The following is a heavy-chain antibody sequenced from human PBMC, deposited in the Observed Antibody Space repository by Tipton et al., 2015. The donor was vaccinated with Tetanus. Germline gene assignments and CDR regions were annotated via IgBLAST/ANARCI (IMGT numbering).Heavy chain of an antibody. CDR1: GFTFSDYY. D-gene: IGHD3-10*01. CDR3: ARSQIRFGELSPVLDAFDI. Sequence: SLRLSCAASGFTFSDYYMSWIRQAPGKGLEWVSYISSSGSTIYYADSVKGRFTISRDNAKNSLYLQMNSLRAEDTAVYYCARSQIRFGELSPVLDAFDIWGQGTMVTVSS. V-gene: IGHV3-11*01. J-gene: IGHJ3*02. CDR2: ISSSGSTI.